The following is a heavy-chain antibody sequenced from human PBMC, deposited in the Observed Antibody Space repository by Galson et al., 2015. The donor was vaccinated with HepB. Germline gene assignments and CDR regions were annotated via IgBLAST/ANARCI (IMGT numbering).Heavy chain of an antibody. CDR2: ISGNGGRT. D-gene: IGHD1-1*01. Sequence: SLRLSCAASGFSFSSYAMSWVRQAPGQGLEWVSSISGNGGRTHYADSVKGRFTISRDNSKNMLYLQMNNLRAEDTAVYYCAKGTTNIDNWGQGTLVTVSS. V-gene: IGHV3-23*01. J-gene: IGHJ4*02. CDR3: AKGTTNIDN. CDR1: GFSFSSYA.